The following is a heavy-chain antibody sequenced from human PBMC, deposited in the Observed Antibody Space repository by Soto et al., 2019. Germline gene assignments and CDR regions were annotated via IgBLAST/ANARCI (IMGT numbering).Heavy chain of an antibody. CDR3: VRHRCRILSAGTGDWFDP. V-gene: IGHV4-59*08. CDR2: IYYSGST. CDR1: GGSISSYY. D-gene: IGHD6-13*01. J-gene: IGHJ5*02. Sequence: SETLSLTCTVSGGSISSYYWSWIRQPPGKGLEWIGYIYYSGSTNYNPSLKSRVTISVDTSKNQFSLKLSSLTAADTTVYYCVRHRCRILSAGTGDWFDPWGQGTLVTVSS.